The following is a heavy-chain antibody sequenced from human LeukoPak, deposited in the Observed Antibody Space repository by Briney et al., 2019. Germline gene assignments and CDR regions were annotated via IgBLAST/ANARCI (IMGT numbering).Heavy chain of an antibody. D-gene: IGHD4-17*01. CDR3: ARGGYGDYVSLFQH. Sequence: SQTLSLTCAISGDSVSSNSAAWNWIRQSPSRGLEWLGRTYYRSKWYNDYAVSVKSRIIINPDTSKNLFSLQLDSVTPEDTAVYYCARGGYGDYVSLFQHWGQGTLVTVSS. CDR2: TYYRSKWYN. CDR1: GDSVSSNSAA. J-gene: IGHJ1*01. V-gene: IGHV6-1*01.